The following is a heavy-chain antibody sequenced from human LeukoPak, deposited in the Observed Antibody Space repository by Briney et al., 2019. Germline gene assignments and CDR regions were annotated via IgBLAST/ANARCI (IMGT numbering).Heavy chain of an antibody. CDR2: VHLSGAT. CDR1: GGSITTTNW. CDR3: TRESGAFSPFGF. J-gene: IGHJ4*02. D-gene: IGHD1-26*01. Sequence: PSETLSLTCAVSGGSITTTNWWSWVRQPPGKGLEWIGEVHLSGATNYDPSLESRVSMSIDKSKNHLSLEVTSVTAADTAIYYCTRESGAFSPFGFWGQGTLLTVSS. V-gene: IGHV4-4*02.